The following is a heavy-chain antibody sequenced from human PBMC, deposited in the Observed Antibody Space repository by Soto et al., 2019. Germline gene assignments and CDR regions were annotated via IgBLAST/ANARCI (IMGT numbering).Heavy chain of an antibody. CDR1: GYTFTSYG. CDR2: ISAYNGNT. D-gene: IGHD3-9*01. V-gene: IGHV1-18*01. CDR3: ARGLTILRYFHSDFDN. J-gene: IGHJ4*02. Sequence: QVQLVQSGAEVKKPGASVKVSCKASGYTFTSYGISWVRQAPGQGLDWMGWISAYNGNTNYAQKLQGRVTMTTDTSTRKAYMELRSLRSDDTAVYYCARGLTILRYFHSDFDNWGQGTLVTVSS.